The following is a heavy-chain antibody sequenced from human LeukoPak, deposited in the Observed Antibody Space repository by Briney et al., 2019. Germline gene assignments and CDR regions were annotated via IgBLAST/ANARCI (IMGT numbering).Heavy chain of an antibody. V-gene: IGHV1-2*02. D-gene: IGHD2-2*01. CDR3: AREGLVESTTSCHYFDS. J-gene: IGHJ4*02. CDR2: INSNSGDT. Sequence: ASVKVSCKASGCIFTEYYMHWVRQAPGQGLEYMGWINSNSGDTNYAQKFQGRVTMTRDTSSRTVYMDLRSLSLDEPALYYYAREGLVESTTSCHYFDSWGQGALVTVSS. CDR1: GCIFTEYY.